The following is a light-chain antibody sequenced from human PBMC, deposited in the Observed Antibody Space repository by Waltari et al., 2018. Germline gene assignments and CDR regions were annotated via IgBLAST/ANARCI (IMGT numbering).Light chain of an antibody. CDR2: DAS. CDR3: QQRRTWPSIT. J-gene: IGKJ5*01. Sequence: EIVLTQSPATLSVSPGQRGTLSCRASQSVGGNLAWYQQKPGQAPRLLIYDASNRATGIPARFSGSGSGTDFTLTISSLEPEDFAVYYCQQRRTWPSITFGQGTRLDI. V-gene: IGKV3-11*01. CDR1: QSVGGN.